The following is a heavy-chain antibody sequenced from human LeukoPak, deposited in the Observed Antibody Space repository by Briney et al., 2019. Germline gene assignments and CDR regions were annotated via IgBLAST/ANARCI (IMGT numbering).Heavy chain of an antibody. CDR2: ISAYNGNT. Sequence: ASVKVSCKASGYTFTNYGISWVRQAPGQGLEWMGWISAYNGNTNYAQKLQGRVTMTTDTSTSTAYMELRSLRSDDTAVYYCARDSLRSYYDSSGYYYWGQGTLVTVSS. J-gene: IGHJ4*02. CDR3: ARDSLRSYYDSSGYYY. V-gene: IGHV1-18*01. D-gene: IGHD3-22*01. CDR1: GYTFTNYG.